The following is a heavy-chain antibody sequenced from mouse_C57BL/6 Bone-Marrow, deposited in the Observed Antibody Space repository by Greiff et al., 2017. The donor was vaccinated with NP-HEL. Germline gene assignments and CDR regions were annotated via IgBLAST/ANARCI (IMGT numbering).Heavy chain of an antibody. V-gene: IGHV1-42*01. CDR2: INPSTGGT. CDR1: GYSFTGYY. Sequence: VQLKQPGPELVKPGASVKLSCKASGYSFTGYYMNWVKQSPEKSLEWIGEINPSTGGTTYNQKFKAKATLTVDKSSSTAYMQLKGLTSEDSAVYYCASPYGSTWFDYWGQGTLVTVSA. J-gene: IGHJ3*01. D-gene: IGHD2-1*01. CDR3: ASPYGSTWFDY.